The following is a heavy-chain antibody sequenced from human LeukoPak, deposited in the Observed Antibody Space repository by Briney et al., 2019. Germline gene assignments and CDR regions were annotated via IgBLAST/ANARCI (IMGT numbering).Heavy chain of an antibody. D-gene: IGHD1-1*01. V-gene: IGHV3-23*01. J-gene: IGHJ4*02. CDR3: VRQQTPHGNFDY. Sequence: GGSLRLSCGASGFTFSSHAMTWVRQAPGKGLEWVSAISISGDTTYYADAVKGRFTISRDNSKNTVYLQMNSLRAEDTAVYYCVRQQTPHGNFDYWGQGTLVTVSS. CDR2: ISISGDTT. CDR1: GFTFSSHA.